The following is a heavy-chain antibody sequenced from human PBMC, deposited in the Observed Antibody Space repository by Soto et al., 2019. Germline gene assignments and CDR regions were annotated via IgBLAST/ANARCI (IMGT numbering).Heavy chain of an antibody. CDR2: IFSGDSDT. CDR3: ARGSLIGTTPDY. D-gene: IGHD1-7*01. CDR1: GYNFGAYW. V-gene: IGHV5-51*01. Sequence: GESLKISCQGSGYNFGAYWIGWVRQMPGKGLEWMGIIFSGDSDTSCRRSFQGQVTISVGRSINSVYLQWSSLKAPDTAMYFCARGSLIGTTPDYWGQGTQVTVSS. J-gene: IGHJ4*02.